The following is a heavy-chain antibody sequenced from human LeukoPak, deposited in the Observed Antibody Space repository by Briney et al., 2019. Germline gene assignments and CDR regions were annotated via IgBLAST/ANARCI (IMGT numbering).Heavy chain of an antibody. CDR2: IRYDGSNK. CDR3: AKSPTFGGVIVSVGAH. V-gene: IGHV3-30*02. Sequence: PGGSLRLSCAASGFTFSSYGMHWVRQAPGKGLEWVAFIRYDGSNKYYADSVKGRITISRDNSKNTLYLQMNSLGAEDTAVYYCAKSPTFGGVIVSVGAHWGQGTLVTVSS. CDR1: GFTFSSYG. D-gene: IGHD3-16*02. J-gene: IGHJ4*02.